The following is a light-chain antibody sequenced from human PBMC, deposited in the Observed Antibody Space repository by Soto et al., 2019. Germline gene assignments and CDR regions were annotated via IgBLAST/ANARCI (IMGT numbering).Light chain of an antibody. J-gene: IGLJ3*02. V-gene: IGLV4-69*01. CDR3: QTWVAGIQV. CDR2: LNSDGSH. Sequence: QAVVTQSPSASASLGASVKLTCTLSSGHSNYAIAWHQQQPEKGPRYLMKLNSDGSHSKGDGIPDRFSGSSSGAERYLTISSLQSEDEADYYCQTWVAGIQVFGGGTQLTVL. CDR1: SGHSNYA.